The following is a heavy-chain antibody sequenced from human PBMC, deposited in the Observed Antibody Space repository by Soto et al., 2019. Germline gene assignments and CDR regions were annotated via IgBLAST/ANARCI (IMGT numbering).Heavy chain of an antibody. V-gene: IGHV3-21*01. CDR2: ISSTTNYI. Sequence: GGSLRLSCAASGFTLNRYRMNWVRQAPGKGLEWVSSISSTTNYIYYADSVKGRFTISRDNSKSTLYLQVDSLRPEDAAVYYCARDPKTSGGQHWAFNYFDSWGQGTLVTVSS. D-gene: IGHD7-27*01. CDR3: ARDPKTSGGQHWAFNYFDS. CDR1: GFTLNRYR. J-gene: IGHJ4*02.